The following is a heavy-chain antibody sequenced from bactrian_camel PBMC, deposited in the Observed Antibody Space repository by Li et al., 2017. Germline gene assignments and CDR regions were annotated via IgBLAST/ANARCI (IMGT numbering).Heavy chain of an antibody. D-gene: IGHD3*01. CDR1: GDIAIRSAC. CDR3: AADSDPLSVRHPRPPMY. V-gene: IGHV3-3*01. CDR2: LRIGGATT. Sequence: HVQLVESGGGSVQAGGSLRLSCLISGDIAIRSACKGWFRQAPGKDREGVAVLRIGGATTSYADSVKGRFIITRDKAKDLVYLQMNGLQPEDTAMYYCAADSDPLSVRHPRPPMYLGQGTQVTVS. J-gene: IGHJ4*01.